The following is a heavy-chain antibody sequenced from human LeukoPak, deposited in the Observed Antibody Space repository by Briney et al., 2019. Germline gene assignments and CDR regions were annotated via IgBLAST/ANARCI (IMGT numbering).Heavy chain of an antibody. CDR3: AREGGGSGLWYYDL. CDR2: IGGGGVTT. J-gene: IGHJ2*01. V-gene: IGHV3-64*02. D-gene: IGHD1-26*01. Sequence: PGGSLRLSCAASGFTFSSYSMHWVRQAPGKGPEFVSVIGGGGVTTFYADSVKDRFTISRDNSKNTLYHEMGSLRAEDMAVYYCAREGGGSGLWYYDLWGRGTLVTVSS. CDR1: GFTFSSYS.